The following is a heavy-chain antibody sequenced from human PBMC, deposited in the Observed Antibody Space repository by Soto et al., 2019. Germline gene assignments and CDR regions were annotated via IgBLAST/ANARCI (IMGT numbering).Heavy chain of an antibody. D-gene: IGHD5-12*01. CDR2: INPNSGAT. CDR3: ARDAVSTIGDFDY. Sequence: ASVKVSCKASGYTFTGYYIHWVRQAPGQGLEWMGWINPNSGATNEAQKFQGRVTMARDKSISTAYLEVSRLTSDDTAIYYGARDAVSTIGDFDYWGQGTLVTVSS. J-gene: IGHJ4*02. CDR1: GYTFTGYY. V-gene: IGHV1-2*02.